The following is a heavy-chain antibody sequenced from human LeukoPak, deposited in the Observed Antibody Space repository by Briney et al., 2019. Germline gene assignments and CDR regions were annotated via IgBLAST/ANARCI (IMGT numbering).Heavy chain of an antibody. CDR2: ISSSSTI. V-gene: IGHV3-48*01. D-gene: IGHD2-2*02. CDR1: GFTFSSYS. J-gene: IGHJ5*02. CDR3: ARDLGVVVVPAAIGGYNWFDP. Sequence: GGSLRLSCAASGFTFSSYSMNWVRQAPGKGLEWVSYISSSSTIYYADSVKGRFTISRDNAKNSLYLQMNSLGAEDTAVYYCARDLGVVVVPAAIGGYNWFDPWGQGTLVTVSS.